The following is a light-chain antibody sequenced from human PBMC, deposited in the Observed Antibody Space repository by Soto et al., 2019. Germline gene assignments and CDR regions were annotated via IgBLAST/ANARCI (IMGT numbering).Light chain of an antibody. J-gene: IGKJ1*01. CDR2: KAS. V-gene: IGKV1-5*03. CDR1: QSISVW. Sequence: DIQMTPSPSTLSASLGDRVTITCGAGQSISVWLAWYQQKAGQAPNILIYKASRLESGVPSRFRGSGSETEFTLTISGLQPGDAATYYCQQYNSYSPTFGQGTKVDIK. CDR3: QQYNSYSPT.